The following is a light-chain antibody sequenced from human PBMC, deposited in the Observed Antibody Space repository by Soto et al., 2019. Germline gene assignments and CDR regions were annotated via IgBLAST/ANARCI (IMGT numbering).Light chain of an antibody. V-gene: IGLV2-14*01. CDR3: SSYSSASTLGV. CDR1: SSDIGGYKY. CDR2: EVN. Sequence: QSALTQPASVSGSPGQSITISCTGTSSDIGGYKYVSWYQHHPGKVPQLIIYEVNNRPSGVSNRFSGSKSGNTASLTISGLQAEDEAVYYCSSYSSASTLGVFGGGTKLTVL. J-gene: IGLJ3*02.